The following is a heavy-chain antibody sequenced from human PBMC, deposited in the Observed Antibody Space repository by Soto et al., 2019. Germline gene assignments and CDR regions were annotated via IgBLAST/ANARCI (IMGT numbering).Heavy chain of an antibody. CDR2: INAGNGNT. CDR1: GYTFTSYA. D-gene: IGHD2-15*01. V-gene: IGHV1-3*01. CDR3: ARLAAVVDARTNPVFDP. J-gene: IGHJ5*02. Sequence: QVQLVQSGAEVKKPGASVKVSCKASGYTFTSYAMHWVRQAPGQRLEWMGWINAGNGNTKYSQKFQGRVTITRDTSASTAYMELSSLRSEDTAVYYCARLAAVVDARTNPVFDPWVQGTLVTVSS.